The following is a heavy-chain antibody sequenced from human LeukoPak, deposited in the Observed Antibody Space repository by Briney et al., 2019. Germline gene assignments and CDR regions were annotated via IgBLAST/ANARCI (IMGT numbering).Heavy chain of an antibody. CDR3: ARAGYSSSWYSSNFDY. CDR2: INHSGST. D-gene: IGHD6-13*01. V-gene: IGHV4-34*01. J-gene: IGHJ4*02. Sequence: SETLSLTCAVYGGSFSGYYWSWIRQPPGKGLEWIGEINHSGSTNYNPSLKSRVTISVDTSKNQFSLKLSSVTAADTAVYYCARAGYSSSWYSSNFDYWGQGTMVTVSS. CDR1: GGSFSGYY.